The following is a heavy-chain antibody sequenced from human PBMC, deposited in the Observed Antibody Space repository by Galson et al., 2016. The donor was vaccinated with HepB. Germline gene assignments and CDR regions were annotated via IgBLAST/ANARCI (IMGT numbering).Heavy chain of an antibody. V-gene: IGHV3-7*04. Sequence: SLRLYCAASGFTFSSYWMSSVRQAPGKGLEWLANIKQDGSEKYYVDSVRGRFTISRDNAMNSLYLHMSSLRAEDTALYYCTRTISATAGIDWGQGTLVTVSS. CDR2: IKQDGSEK. D-gene: IGHD6-13*01. J-gene: IGHJ4*02. CDR1: GFTFSSYW. CDR3: TRTISATAGID.